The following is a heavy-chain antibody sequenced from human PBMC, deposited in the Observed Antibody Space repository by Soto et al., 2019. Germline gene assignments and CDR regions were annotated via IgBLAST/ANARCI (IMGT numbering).Heavy chain of an antibody. CDR2: IRSKANSYAT. D-gene: IGHD6-19*01. V-gene: IGHV3-73*01. J-gene: IGHJ6*02. Sequence: GGSLRLSCAASGFTFSGSAMHWVRQASGKGLEWVGRIRSKANSYATAYAASVKGRFTISRDDSKNTAYLQMNSLKTEDTAVYYCTRRRFSGYSSGWSMDVWGQGTTVTFSS. CDR1: GFTFSGSA. CDR3: TRRRFSGYSSGWSMDV.